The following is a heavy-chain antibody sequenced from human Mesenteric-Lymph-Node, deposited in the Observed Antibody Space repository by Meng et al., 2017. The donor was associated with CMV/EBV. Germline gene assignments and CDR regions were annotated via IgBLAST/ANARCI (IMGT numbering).Heavy chain of an antibody. CDR3: ARDYGGLWFYGMDV. V-gene: IGHV4-59*01. CDR1: GGSISSYY. Sequence: SETLSLTCTVSGGSISSYYWSWIRQPPGKALEWIGYIYYSENTNYNPSLKSRVTISVDMSKKQLSLELSSVTAADTAVYYCARDYGGLWFYGMDVWGQGTTVTVSS. CDR2: IYYSENT. D-gene: IGHD2-21*01. J-gene: IGHJ6*02.